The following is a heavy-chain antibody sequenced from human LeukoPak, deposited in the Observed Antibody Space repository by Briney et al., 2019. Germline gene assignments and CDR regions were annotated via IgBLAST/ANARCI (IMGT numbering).Heavy chain of an antibody. CDR3: AKSEELGYGDYGIDY. CDR1: GFTFSSYA. Sequence: GGSLTLSCAASGFTFSSYAMSWVRQAPGKGLEWVSAISDSGGSTYYADSVKGRFTIFRENSKNTLYLQMNSLRAEDTAVYYCAKSEELGYGDYGIDYWGQGTLVTVSS. J-gene: IGHJ4*02. CDR2: ISDSGGST. D-gene: IGHD4-17*01. V-gene: IGHV3-23*01.